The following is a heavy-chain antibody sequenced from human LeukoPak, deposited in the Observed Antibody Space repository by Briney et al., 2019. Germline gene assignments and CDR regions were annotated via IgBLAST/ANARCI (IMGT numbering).Heavy chain of an antibody. J-gene: IGHJ4*02. Sequence: GGSLRLSCAASGFTYSSYAMSWVRQAPGKGLEWVSDINGSGGSTYYADSVKGRFTISRDNSKNTLYLQMNSLRAEDTAVYYCAKSLLRPGYWGQGTLVTVSS. CDR2: INGSGGST. D-gene: IGHD3-3*01. V-gene: IGHV3-23*01. CDR3: AKSLLRPGY. CDR1: GFTYSSYA.